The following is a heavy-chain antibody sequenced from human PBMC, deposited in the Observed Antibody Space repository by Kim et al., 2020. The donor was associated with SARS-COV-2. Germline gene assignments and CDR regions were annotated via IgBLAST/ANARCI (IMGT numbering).Heavy chain of an antibody. Sequence: SPSFQGHVTISADKSISTAYLQWSSLKASDTAMYYCASSPYSSGWYYFDYWGQGTLVTVSS. D-gene: IGHD6-19*01. CDR3: ASSPYSSGWYYFDY. J-gene: IGHJ4*02. V-gene: IGHV5-10-1*01.